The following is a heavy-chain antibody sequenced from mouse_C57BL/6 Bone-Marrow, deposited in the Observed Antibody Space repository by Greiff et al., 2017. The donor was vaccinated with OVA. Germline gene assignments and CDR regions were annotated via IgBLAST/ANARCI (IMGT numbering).Heavy chain of an antibody. CDR1: GYTFTSYW. V-gene: IGHV1-64*01. Sequence: QVQLQQPGAELVKPGASVKLSCKASGYTFTSYWMHWVKQRPGQGLEWIGMIHPNSGSTNYNEKFKSKATLTVDKSSSTAYMQLSSLTSEDSAVYYCARSRDYYGFPDYWGQGTTLTVSS. CDR3: ARSRDYYGFPDY. J-gene: IGHJ2*01. CDR2: IHPNSGST. D-gene: IGHD1-1*01.